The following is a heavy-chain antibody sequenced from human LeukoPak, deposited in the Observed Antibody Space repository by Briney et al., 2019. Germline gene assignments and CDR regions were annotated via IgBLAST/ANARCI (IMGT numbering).Heavy chain of an antibody. J-gene: IGHJ5*02. D-gene: IGHD7-27*01. CDR2: IYYSGST. V-gene: IGHV4-39*01. Sequence: SETLFLTCTVSGGSISSSSYYWGWIRQPPGKGLEWIGSIYYSGSTYYNPSLKSRVTISVDTSKNQFSLKLSSVTAADTAVYYCARHVGMIWFDPWGQGTLVTVSS. CDR1: GGSISSSSYY. CDR3: ARHVGMIWFDP.